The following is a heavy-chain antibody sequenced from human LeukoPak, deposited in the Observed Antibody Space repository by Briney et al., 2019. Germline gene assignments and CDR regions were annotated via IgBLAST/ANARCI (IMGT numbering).Heavy chain of an antibody. D-gene: IGHD3-10*01. CDR2: ISSSSSYI. CDR1: GFTFSSYW. CDR3: ARVVPDEHMVRGVHYYYYYMDV. Sequence: NPGGSLRLSCAASGFTFSSYWMSWVRQAPGKGLEWVSSISSSSSYIYYADSVKGRFTISRDNAKNSLYLQMNSLRAEDTAVYYCARVVPDEHMVRGVHYYYYYMDVWGKGTTVTISS. V-gene: IGHV3-21*01. J-gene: IGHJ6*03.